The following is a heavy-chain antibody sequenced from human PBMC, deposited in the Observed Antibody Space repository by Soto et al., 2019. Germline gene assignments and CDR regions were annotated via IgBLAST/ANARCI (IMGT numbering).Heavy chain of an antibody. D-gene: IGHD2-8*02. J-gene: IGHJ4*02. CDR1: GGSVSGYY. CDR2: INHSGST. CDR3: ARDKITGLFDY. Sequence: SDTLSVTCAVYGGSVSGYYWTWSGRPPGTGLEWIGEINHSGSTNYTPSLKSRVTISVDTSKNQFSLKLTSVTAADTAVYYCARDKITGLFDYWGQGTLVTVSS. V-gene: IGHV4-34*01.